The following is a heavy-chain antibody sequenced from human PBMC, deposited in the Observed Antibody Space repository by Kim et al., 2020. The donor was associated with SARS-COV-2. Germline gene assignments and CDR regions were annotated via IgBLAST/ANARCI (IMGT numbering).Heavy chain of an antibody. Sequence: GGSLRLSCAASGLSFDSAAMNWVRQAPGKGLEWVAVISYDGRNKEYADSVKGRFTISRDNPKSTLYLRMNSLRAEDTAVYYCGRGNYYESVSLSDYYNGMDVWGQGTTVTVSS. D-gene: IGHD3-10*01. CDR2: ISYDGRNK. V-gene: IGHV3-30-3*01. J-gene: IGHJ6*02. CDR1: GLSFDSAA. CDR3: GRGNYYESVSLSDYYNGMDV.